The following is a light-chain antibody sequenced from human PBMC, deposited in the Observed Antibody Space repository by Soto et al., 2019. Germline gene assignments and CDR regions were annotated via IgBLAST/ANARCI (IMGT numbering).Light chain of an antibody. CDR3: QQYCVRPWT. CDR1: QSVLYSSNNKNC. CDR2: WAY. J-gene: IGKJ1*01. V-gene: IGKV4-1*01. Sequence: DIVMTQSPDSLAVSLGERATINCESSQSVLYSSNNKNCLAWYQQKPGQPPKLLIYWAYIRESGVPDRFSGGGSGTDFTLTISGLQAEDVAVYYRQQYCVRPWTFGQGTKVEIK.